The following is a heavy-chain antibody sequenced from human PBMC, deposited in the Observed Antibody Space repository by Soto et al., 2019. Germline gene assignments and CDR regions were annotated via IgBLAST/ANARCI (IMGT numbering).Heavy chain of an antibody. CDR1: GDSVSSSSVT. D-gene: IGHD2-15*01. CDR2: TYYRSKWYN. V-gene: IGHV6-1*01. Sequence: PSQTLSLTCAISGDSVSSSSVTWNWIRQSPSRGLEWLGRTYYRSKWYNDYAESVKSRITINPDTSKNQFSLHLNSVTPEDTAVYYCLSRIGNCWLDFWGQGTLVTVSS. CDR3: LSRIGNCWLDF. J-gene: IGHJ5*01.